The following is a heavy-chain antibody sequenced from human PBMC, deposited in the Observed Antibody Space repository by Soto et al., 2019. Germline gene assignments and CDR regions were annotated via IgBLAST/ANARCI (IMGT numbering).Heavy chain of an antibody. CDR2: IIPIFGTA. D-gene: IGHD6-13*01. J-gene: IGHJ6*02. CDR1: GGTFSSYA. CDR3: ARPRTGDSSSWFHRGGMDV. V-gene: IGHV1-69*12. Sequence: QVQLVQSGAEVKKPGSSVKVSCKASGGTFSSYAISWVRQAPGQGLEWMGGIIPIFGTANYAQKFQGRVTVTADESTSKDYMERSSLRSEDRAVYDCARPRTGDSSSWFHRGGMDVWGQGTTVTVSS.